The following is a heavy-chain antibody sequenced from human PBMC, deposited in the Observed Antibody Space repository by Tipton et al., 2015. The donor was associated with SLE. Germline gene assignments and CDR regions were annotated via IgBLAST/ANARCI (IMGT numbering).Heavy chain of an antibody. CDR2: VYTNGNT. D-gene: IGHD3-10*01. V-gene: IGHV4-4*07. CDR3: ATGFRAIDF. Sequence: TLSLTCTVSGGSISSYYWNWIRQPAGKGLEGLGHVYTNGNTDYNPSLKSRVTMSVATSKTQFSLNLRSATAADTAVYFCATGFRAIDFWGQGTLVAVSS. J-gene: IGHJ4*02. CDR1: GGSISSYY.